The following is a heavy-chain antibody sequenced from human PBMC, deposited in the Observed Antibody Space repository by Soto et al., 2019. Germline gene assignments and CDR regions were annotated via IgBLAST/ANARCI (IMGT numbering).Heavy chain of an antibody. CDR1: GGTFSSYA. V-gene: IGHV1-69*06. Sequence: QVQLVQSGAEVQKPGSSVKVSCKASGGTFSSYAISWVRKAPGQVLEWMGGLIPIFGTANYAQKFQGRVTITEDNSTSTTYMELRSLRSEDTAVYYWASRVVIAAAGTKYYFDYWGQGTLVTVSS. CDR3: ASRVVIAAAGTKYYFDY. CDR2: LIPIFGTA. J-gene: IGHJ4*02. D-gene: IGHD6-13*01.